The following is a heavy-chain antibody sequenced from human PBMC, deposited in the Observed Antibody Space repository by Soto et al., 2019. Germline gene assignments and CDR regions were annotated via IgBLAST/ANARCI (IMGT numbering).Heavy chain of an antibody. V-gene: IGHV3-7*01. CDR3: AREETNYDILTGHPD. D-gene: IGHD3-9*01. CDR1: GFTFSSYW. Sequence: HPGGSLRLSCAASGFTFSSYWMSWVRQAPGKGLEWVANIKQDGSEKYYVDSVKGRFTISRDNAKNSLYLQMNSLRAEDTAVYYCAREETNYDILTGHPDWGQGALVTSPQ. CDR2: IKQDGSEK. J-gene: IGHJ4*02.